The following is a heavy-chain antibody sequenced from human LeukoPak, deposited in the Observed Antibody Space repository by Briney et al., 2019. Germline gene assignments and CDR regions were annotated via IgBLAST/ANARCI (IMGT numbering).Heavy chain of an antibody. CDR3: AKVGYCSGGSCFTSGLFDY. CDR2: ISGSGGST. V-gene: IGHV3-23*01. Sequence: PGGSLRLSCAASGFTFSSYAMSWVRQAPGKGLEWVSAISGSGGSTYYADSVKGRSTISRDNSKNTLYLQMNSLRAEDTAVYYCAKVGYCSGGSCFTSGLFDYWGQGTLVTVSS. CDR1: GFTFSSYA. J-gene: IGHJ4*02. D-gene: IGHD2-15*01.